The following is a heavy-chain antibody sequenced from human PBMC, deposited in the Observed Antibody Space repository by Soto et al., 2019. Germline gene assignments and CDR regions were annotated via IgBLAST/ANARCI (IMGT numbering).Heavy chain of an antibody. CDR3: VRDRRYAFDI. D-gene: IGHD3-3*01. V-gene: IGHV3-21*01. J-gene: IGHJ3*02. CDR2: ISSSSYI. CDR1: GFIFSSYS. Sequence: GGSLRLSCAASGFIFSSYSMNWVRQAPGKGLEWVSSISSSSYIYYADSVKGRFTISRDNAKNSLYLQMYSLTDEDTALYYCVRDRRYAFDIWGQGAMVTVSS.